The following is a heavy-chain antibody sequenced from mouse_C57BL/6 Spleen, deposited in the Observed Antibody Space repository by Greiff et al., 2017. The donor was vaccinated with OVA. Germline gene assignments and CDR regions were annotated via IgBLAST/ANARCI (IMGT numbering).Heavy chain of an antibody. Sequence: EVMLVESGGGLVKPGGSLKLSCAASGFTFSDYGMHLVRQAPEKGLELVSYISSGSSTIYYADTVKGRFTISRDNAKNTLFLQMTSLRSEDTAMYYCARDYYGSSYGYFDVWGTGTTVTVSS. D-gene: IGHD1-1*01. CDR3: ARDYYGSSYGYFDV. J-gene: IGHJ1*03. V-gene: IGHV5-17*01. CDR2: ISSGSSTI. CDR1: GFTFSDYG.